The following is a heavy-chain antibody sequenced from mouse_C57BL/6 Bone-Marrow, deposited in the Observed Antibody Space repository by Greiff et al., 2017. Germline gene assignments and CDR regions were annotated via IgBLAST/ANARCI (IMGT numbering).Heavy chain of an antibody. CDR1: GYAFTNYL. CDR3: AGEGGTTVLPFAY. Sequence: QVQLKQSGAELVRPGTSVKVSCKASGYAFTNYLIEWVKQRPGQGLEWIGVINPGSGGTNYNEKFKGKATLTADKSSSTAYMQLSSLTSEDSAVYFCAGEGGTTVLPFAYWGQGTLVTVSA. J-gene: IGHJ3*01. V-gene: IGHV1-54*01. D-gene: IGHD1-1*01. CDR2: INPGSGGT.